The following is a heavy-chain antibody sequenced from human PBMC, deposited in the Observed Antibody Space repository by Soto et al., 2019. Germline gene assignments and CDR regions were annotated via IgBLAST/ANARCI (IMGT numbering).Heavy chain of an antibody. D-gene: IGHD2-15*01. Sequence: GGSLRLSCVVSGFTFNTYRMTWVGQAPGKGLEWVANIKEDGSEKYYGDSVRGRFTISRDNAKNSLFLQIASLRAEDTAVYYCAREEPSLYCRGGSCSIPHFAYWGRGTLVTVSS. CDR1: GFTFNTYR. CDR2: IKEDGSEK. CDR3: AREEPSLYCRGGSCSIPHFAY. J-gene: IGHJ4*02. V-gene: IGHV3-7*01.